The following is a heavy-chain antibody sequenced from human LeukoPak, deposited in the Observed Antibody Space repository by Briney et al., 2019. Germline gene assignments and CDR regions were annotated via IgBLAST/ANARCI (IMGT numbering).Heavy chain of an antibody. J-gene: IGHJ6*02. V-gene: IGHV3-7*03. CDR2: IREDGSEK. CDR3: ARGMDV. CDR1: GFTFSSYW. Sequence: PGGSLRLSCAASGFTFSSYWMYWVRQAPGKGLEWVANIREDGSEKYYVDSVKGRFTISRDNAKNSVYLQMNSLRVEDTAVHYCARGMDVRGQGTTVTVSS.